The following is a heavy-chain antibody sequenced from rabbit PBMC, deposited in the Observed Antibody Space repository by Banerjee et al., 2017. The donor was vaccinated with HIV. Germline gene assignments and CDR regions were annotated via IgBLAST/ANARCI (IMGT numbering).Heavy chain of an antibody. CDR2: IATGTSGNT. J-gene: IGHJ4*01. CDR1: GFSFSSSYW. CDR3: ARGDTYYTGFNL. V-gene: IGHV1S45*01. Sequence: EESGGDLVKPEGSLTLTCTASGFSFSSSYWICWVRQAPGKGLEWIACIATGTSGNTYYASWAKGRFTISKTSSTTVTLQLTSLTAADTATYFCARGDTYYTGFNLWGPGTLVTVS. D-gene: IGHD8-1*01.